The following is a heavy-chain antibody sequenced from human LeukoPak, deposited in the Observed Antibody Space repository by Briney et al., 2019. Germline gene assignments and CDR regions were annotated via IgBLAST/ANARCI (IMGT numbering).Heavy chain of an antibody. D-gene: IGHD3-3*01. CDR1: GGSISSYY. V-gene: IGHV4-4*07. CDR2: IYTSGST. CDR3: ARPIPYYDFWSGRGEDAFDI. Sequence: SETLSLTCTVSGGSISSYYWSWVRQPAGKGLEWLGRIYTSGSTNFNPSLKSRVTTSVDTSKNQFSLKLCSVTAADTAVYYCARPIPYYDFWSGRGEDAFDIWGQGTMVTVSS. J-gene: IGHJ3*02.